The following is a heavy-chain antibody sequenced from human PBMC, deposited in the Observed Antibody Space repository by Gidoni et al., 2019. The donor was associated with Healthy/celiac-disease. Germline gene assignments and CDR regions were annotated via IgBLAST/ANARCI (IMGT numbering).Heavy chain of an antibody. J-gene: IGHJ4*02. CDR2: IWYDGSNK. CDR3: ARDMESIAARTIFDY. CDR1: GFTFSSYG. D-gene: IGHD6-6*01. Sequence: QVQLVESGGGVVQPGRSLRLSCAASGFTFSSYGMHWVRQAPGKGLEWVAVIWYDGSNKYYADSVKGRFTISRDNSKNTLYLQMNSLRAEDTAVYYCARDMESIAARTIFDYWGQGTLVTVSS. V-gene: IGHV3-33*01.